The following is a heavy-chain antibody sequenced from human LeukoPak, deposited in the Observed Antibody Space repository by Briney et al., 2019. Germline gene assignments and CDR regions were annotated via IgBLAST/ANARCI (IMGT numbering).Heavy chain of an antibody. CDR2: IYYSGST. D-gene: IGHD1-14*01. Sequence: SETLSPTCTVSGGSISSYYWSWIRQPPGKGLEWIGYIYYSGSTNYNPSLKSRVTISVDTSKNQFSLKLSSVTAADTAVYYCARVRGRTVDYWGQGTLVTVSS. J-gene: IGHJ4*02. V-gene: IGHV4-59*01. CDR1: GGSISSYY. CDR3: ARVRGRTVDY.